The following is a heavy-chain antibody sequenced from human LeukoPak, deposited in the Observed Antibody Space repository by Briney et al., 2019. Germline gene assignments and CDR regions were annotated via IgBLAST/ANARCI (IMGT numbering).Heavy chain of an antibody. V-gene: IGHV4-59*08. J-gene: IGHJ6*03. CDR1: GGSISSYY. D-gene: IGHD1-14*01. CDR2: IYYSGST. CDR3: ARGHTPDLYYYYYYMDV. Sequence: SETLSLTCTVSGGSISSYYWSWLRQPPGKGLEWIGYIYYSGSTNYNPSLKSRVTISVDTSKNQFSLKLSSVTAADTAVYYCARGHTPDLYYYYYYMDVWGKGTTVTVSS.